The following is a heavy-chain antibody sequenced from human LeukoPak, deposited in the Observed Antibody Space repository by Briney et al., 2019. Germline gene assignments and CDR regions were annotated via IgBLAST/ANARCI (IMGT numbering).Heavy chain of an antibody. CDR2: IYYSGNT. CDR1: GGSLHGYY. D-gene: IGHD3-3*01. J-gene: IGHJ4*02. V-gene: IGHV4-59*01. Sequence: SETLSLTCSVSGGSLHGYYWTWLRQPPGKGLEWIGYIYYSGNTDYNPSLKSRATISVDTSKNQFTLKLSSVTAADTAVYYCARGYFWSGYDYWGQGTLVTVSS. CDR3: ARGYFWSGYDY.